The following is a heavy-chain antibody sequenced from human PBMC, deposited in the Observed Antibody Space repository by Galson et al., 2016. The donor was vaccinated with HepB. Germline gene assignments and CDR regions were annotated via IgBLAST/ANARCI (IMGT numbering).Heavy chain of an antibody. V-gene: IGHV1-18*01. D-gene: IGHD3-3*01. J-gene: IGHJ3*02. CDR1: GYILSSYG. Sequence: SVQVSCKASGYILSSYGISWVRQAPGQGLEWMGWISAANANTNYAQKFQGRVTMTTDTYTSPAYMELRSLRSDDTAVYYCASKETYHEFWRGYRHGFVIWDQGTMVTVSS. CDR3: ASKETYHEFWRGYRHGFVI. CDR2: ISAANANT.